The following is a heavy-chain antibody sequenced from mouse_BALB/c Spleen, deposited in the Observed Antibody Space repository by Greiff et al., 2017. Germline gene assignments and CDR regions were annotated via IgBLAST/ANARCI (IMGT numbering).Heavy chain of an antibody. J-gene: IGHJ3*01. Sequence: QVQLQQSGPGLVAPSQSLSITCTVSGFSLTSCGVHWVRQPPGKGLEWLGVIWAGGSTNYNSALMSRLSISKDNSKSQVFLKMNSLQTDDTAMYYCARDRGITTAWFAYWGQGTLVTVSA. CDR2: IWAGGST. CDR1: GFSLTSCG. V-gene: IGHV2-9*02. D-gene: IGHD1-2*01. CDR3: ARDRGITTAWFAY.